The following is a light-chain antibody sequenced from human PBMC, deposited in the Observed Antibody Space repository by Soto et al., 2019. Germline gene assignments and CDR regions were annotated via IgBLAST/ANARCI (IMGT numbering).Light chain of an antibody. CDR2: DAS. CDR3: QQYGSSGT. V-gene: IGKV3-20*01. CDR1: QSVSSRS. Sequence: EIVLTQSQGTLSFSPGERATLSCRASQSVSSRSLAWYKQKPGQAPRLLISDASNRAADIPDRFSGIGSGTDFTLPIRRLEPEDFAVDYCQQYGSSGTFGQVTKVEIK. J-gene: IGKJ1*01.